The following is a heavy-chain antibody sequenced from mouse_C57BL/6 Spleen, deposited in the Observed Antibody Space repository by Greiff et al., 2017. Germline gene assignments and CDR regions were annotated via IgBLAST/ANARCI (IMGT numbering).Heavy chain of an antibody. J-gene: IGHJ2*01. CDR3: ARWNYGSSMYYFDY. D-gene: IGHD1-1*01. CDR1: GYTFTSYW. V-gene: IGHV1-64*01. Sequence: QVQLQQPGAELVKPGASVKLSCKASGYTFTSYWMHWVKQRPGQGLEWIGMIHPNSGSTNYNAKFKSKATLTVDKSSSTAYMQLSSLTSEDSAVYYCARWNYGSSMYYFDYWGQGTTLTVSS. CDR2: IHPNSGST.